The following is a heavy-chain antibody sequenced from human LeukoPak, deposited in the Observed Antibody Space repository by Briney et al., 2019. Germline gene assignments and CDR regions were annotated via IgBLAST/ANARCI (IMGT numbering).Heavy chain of an antibody. CDR2: IWYDGSNQ. CDR1: GFTFSSSA. CDR3: ARGYHTVDI. J-gene: IGHJ3*02. D-gene: IGHD2-2*01. V-gene: IGHV3-33*08. Sequence: GGSLRLSCAASGFTFSSSAMNWVRQAPGKGLEWVAVIWYDGSNQYYADSVKGRFAISRDNSKNTLYLQMDSLRAEDTAVYYCARGYHTVDIWGQGTMVTVSS.